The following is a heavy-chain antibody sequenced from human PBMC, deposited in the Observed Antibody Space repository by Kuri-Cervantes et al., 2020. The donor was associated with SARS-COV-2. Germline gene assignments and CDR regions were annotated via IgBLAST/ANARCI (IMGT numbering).Heavy chain of an antibody. D-gene: IGHD3-22*01. CDR3: ARDRDYYDSSGYPYFDY. CDR1: WFTVSSNY. V-gene: IGHV3-53*01. J-gene: IGHJ4*02. CDR2: IYNVGST. Sequence: GESLEISWAASWFTVSSNYMSWVRQAPGKGLECVSVIYNVGSTYYAESVKGRFTISRDNSKNTLYLQMNSLRAEDTAVYYCARDRDYYDSSGYPYFDYWGQGSLVTVSS.